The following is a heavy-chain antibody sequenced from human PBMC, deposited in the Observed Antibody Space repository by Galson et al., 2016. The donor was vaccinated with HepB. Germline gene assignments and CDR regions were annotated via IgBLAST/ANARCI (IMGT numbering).Heavy chain of an antibody. CDR3: ARDGGSGWSRLW. D-gene: IGHD6-19*01. Sequence: SVKVSCKASGYTFTTYAMYWVRQAPGQRLGWMGWTNNANGNTEYSQSFQGRVTFTRDTSASTAYMELSSLRSEDTAVYYCARDGGSGWSRLWWGQGTLVAVSS. J-gene: IGHJ4*02. V-gene: IGHV1-3*04. CDR2: TNNANGNT. CDR1: GYTFTTYA.